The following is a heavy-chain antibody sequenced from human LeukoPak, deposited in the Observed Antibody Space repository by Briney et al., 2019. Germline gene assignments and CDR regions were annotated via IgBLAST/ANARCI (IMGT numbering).Heavy chain of an antibody. Sequence: PGGSLRLSCAAAAFTSSSYWMSWVRRAPGKGLEWVANIKQDGSEKFYVDSVKGRFTIFRDNAKNSLYLQINSLRAEDTAVYYCTFPRNLGVVPAAIWGQGTLVTVSS. CDR2: IKQDGSEK. CDR1: AFTSSSYW. J-gene: IGHJ4*02. V-gene: IGHV3-7*03. D-gene: IGHD2-2*01. CDR3: TFPRNLGVVPAAI.